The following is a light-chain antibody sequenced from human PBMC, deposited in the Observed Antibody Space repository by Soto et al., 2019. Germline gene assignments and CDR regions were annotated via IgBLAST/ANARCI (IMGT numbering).Light chain of an antibody. CDR2: KAS. J-gene: IGKJ1*01. Sequence: DIQMTQSPPTLSASLGVRVTIICRASQSISRTLAWYQQKPGKAPKLLIYKASTLKSGVPSRFSGSGSGTEFTLTISSLQPDDFATYYCQHYNSYSEAFGQGTKVDIK. V-gene: IGKV1-5*03. CDR1: QSISRT. CDR3: QHYNSYSEA.